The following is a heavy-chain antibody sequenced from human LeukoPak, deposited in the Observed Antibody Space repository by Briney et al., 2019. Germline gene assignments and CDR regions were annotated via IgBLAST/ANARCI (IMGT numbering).Heavy chain of an antibody. V-gene: IGHV3-20*04. J-gene: IGHJ3*02. CDR3: ARNLGESLTDAFDI. Sequence: GGSLRLSCAASGFTFDDYGMSWVRQAPGKGLEWVSGINWNGGSTGYADSVKGRFTTSRDNAKNSLYLQMNSLRAEDTALYYCARNLGESLTDAFDIWGQGTMVTVSS. D-gene: IGHD3-10*01. CDR2: INWNGGST. CDR1: GFTFDDYG.